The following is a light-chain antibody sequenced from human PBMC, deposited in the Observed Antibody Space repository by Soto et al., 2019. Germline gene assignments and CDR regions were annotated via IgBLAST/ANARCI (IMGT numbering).Light chain of an antibody. Sequence: QSALTQPASVSGSPGQSITISCTGTSSDVGSYKLVSWYQQHPGKAPKLMIYEDNKRPSGVSNRFSGSKSGNTASLTISGIQAEDEADYYCCSYAGSTTYVVFGGGTKLTVL. J-gene: IGLJ2*01. CDR3: CSYAGSTTYVV. CDR1: SSDVGSYKL. CDR2: EDN. V-gene: IGLV2-23*01.